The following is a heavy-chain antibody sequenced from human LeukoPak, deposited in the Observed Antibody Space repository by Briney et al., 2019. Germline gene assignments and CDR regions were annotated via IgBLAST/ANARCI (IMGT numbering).Heavy chain of an antibody. CDR1: GVSFSGYY. J-gene: IGHJ3*02. CDR3: ARASSAFAFDI. Sequence: SETLSLTCAVYGVSFSGYYWSWIRQPPGKGLEWIGEINHSGSTNYNPSLKSRVTISVDTSKNQFSLKLSSVTAADTAVYYCARASSAFAFDIWGQGTMVTVSS. D-gene: IGHD6-6*01. CDR2: INHSGST. V-gene: IGHV4-34*01.